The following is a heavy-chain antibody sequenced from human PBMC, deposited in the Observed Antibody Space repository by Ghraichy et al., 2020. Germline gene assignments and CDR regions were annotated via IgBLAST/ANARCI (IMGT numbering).Heavy chain of an antibody. CDR2: ISGYNGNT. Sequence: ASVKVSCKTFGYTFTSYGISWVRQAPGQGLEWIGMISGYNGNTNYVQKFQGRVTMTTDTSTSTAYMELRSLISDDTAVYYCARGALPGYYDSWGQGTLVTGSS. V-gene: IGHV1-18*01. CDR1: GYTFTSYG. J-gene: IGHJ4*02. CDR3: ARGALPGYYDS. D-gene: IGHD3-9*01.